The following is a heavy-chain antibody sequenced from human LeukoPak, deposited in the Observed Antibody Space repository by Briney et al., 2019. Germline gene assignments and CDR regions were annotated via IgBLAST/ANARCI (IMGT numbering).Heavy chain of an antibody. D-gene: IGHD6-6*01. CDR2: ISWNSGSI. CDR3: AKDSEYSSSSGFDY. Sequence: PGGSLRLSCAASGFTFDDYAMHWVRQAPGKGLEWISGISWNSGSIGYADSVKGRFTISRDNAKNSLYLQMNSLRAEDMALYYCAKDSEYSSSSGFDYWGQGTLVTVSS. V-gene: IGHV3-9*03. CDR1: GFTFDDYA. J-gene: IGHJ4*02.